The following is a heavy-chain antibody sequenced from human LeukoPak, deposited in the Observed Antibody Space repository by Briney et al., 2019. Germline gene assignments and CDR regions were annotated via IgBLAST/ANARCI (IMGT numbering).Heavy chain of an antibody. CDR2: INHSGST. Sequence: SETLSLTCSVSGVSVDSRYWSWIRQPPGKGLEWIGEINHSGSTNYNPSLKSRVTISVDTSKNQFSLKLSSVTAADTAVYYCARGHRTSSGSYYKGYYFDYWGQGTLVTVSS. CDR1: GVSVDSRY. CDR3: ARGHRTSSGSYYKGYYFDY. V-gene: IGHV4-34*01. D-gene: IGHD3-10*01. J-gene: IGHJ4*02.